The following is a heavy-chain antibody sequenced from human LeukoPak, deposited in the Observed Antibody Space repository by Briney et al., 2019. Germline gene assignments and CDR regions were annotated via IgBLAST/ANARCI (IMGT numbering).Heavy chain of an antibody. CDR1: GFTFSDYY. V-gene: IGHV3-11*06. Sequence: PGGSLGLSCAASGFTFSDYYMSWIRQAPGKGLEWISYISSSTGYTNYADSVRGRFTISRDNAKNSLYLQMNGLRADDTAVYYCARVGQEYYYGMDVWGQGTTVTVSS. J-gene: IGHJ6*02. CDR3: ARVGQEYYYGMDV. CDR2: ISSSTGYT.